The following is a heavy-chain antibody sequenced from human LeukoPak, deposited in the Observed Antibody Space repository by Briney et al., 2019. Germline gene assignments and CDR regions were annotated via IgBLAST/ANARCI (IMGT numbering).Heavy chain of an antibody. CDR3: ARAGVWGSYRPLGY. CDR2: ISYDGSNK. D-gene: IGHD3-16*02. Sequence: GGSLRLSCEVSGFRLTTYGTHWVRQAPGKGLEWVAVISYDGSNKYYADSVKGRFTISRDNSKNSLYLQMNSLRAEDTAVYYCARAGVWGSYRPLGYWGQGTLVTVSS. J-gene: IGHJ4*02. CDR1: GFRLTTYG. V-gene: IGHV3-30*12.